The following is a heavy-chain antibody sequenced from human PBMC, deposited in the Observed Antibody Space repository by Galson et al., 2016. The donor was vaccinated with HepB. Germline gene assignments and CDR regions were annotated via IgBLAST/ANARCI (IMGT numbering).Heavy chain of an antibody. V-gene: IGHV3-7*03. J-gene: IGHJ6*02. CDR3: ARDLSFGGGSTWYDVMDV. D-gene: IGHD3-10*01. CDR1: RLTFSSYW. Sequence: SLRLSCAASRLTFSSYWMTWVRQAPGNGPEWVANINQGGSQTFYADSMKGRFTISRDNAKNSLFLQINSLRAEDAAVYYCARDLSFGGGSTWYDVMDVWGQGTTVTVSS. CDR2: INQGGSQT.